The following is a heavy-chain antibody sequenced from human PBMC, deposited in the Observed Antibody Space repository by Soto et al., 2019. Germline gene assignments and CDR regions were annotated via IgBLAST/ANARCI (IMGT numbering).Heavy chain of an antibody. CDR2: IIPIFGTA. CDR3: ARLPSAGYYYDSSGYQQTRRDY. D-gene: IGHD3-22*01. Sequence: WASVKVSCKASGGTFSSYAISWVRQAPGQGLEWMGGIIPIFGTANYAQKFQGRVTITADESTSTAYMELSSLRSEDTAVYYCARLPSAGYYYDSSGYQQTRRDYWGQGALVTVSS. CDR1: GGTFSSYA. V-gene: IGHV1-69*13. J-gene: IGHJ4*02.